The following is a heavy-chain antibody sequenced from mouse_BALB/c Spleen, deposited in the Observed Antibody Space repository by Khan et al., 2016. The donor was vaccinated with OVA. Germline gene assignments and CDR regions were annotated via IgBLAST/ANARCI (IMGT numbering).Heavy chain of an antibody. D-gene: IGHD2-1*01. J-gene: IGHJ4*01. CDR2: IWGDGNT. V-gene: IGHV2-3*01. CDR3: AKSFYSHYYAMDY. CDR1: GFSLTTYG. Sequence: VQLKESGPGLVAPSQSLSITCTVSGFSLTTYGVTWVRQPPGKGLEWLGVIWGDGNTDYHSALISRLSISKDNSENQVFLKLNSLQTDDTAKYYCAKSFYSHYYAMDYWGQGTSVTVSS.